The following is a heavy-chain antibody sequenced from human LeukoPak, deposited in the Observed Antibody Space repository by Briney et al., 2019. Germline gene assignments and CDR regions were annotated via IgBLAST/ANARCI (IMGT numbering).Heavy chain of an antibody. J-gene: IGHJ6*02. CDR3: AKDGYDSSGYYWRDYYYYGMDV. Sequence: GGSLRLSCAASGFTFSSYAMSWVRQAPGKGLEWVSAISGSGGSTYYADSVKGRFTISRDNSKSTLYLQMNSLRAEDTAVYYCAKDGYDSSGYYWRDYYYYGMDVWGQGTTVTVSS. CDR2: ISGSGGST. CDR1: GFTFSSYA. D-gene: IGHD3-22*01. V-gene: IGHV3-23*01.